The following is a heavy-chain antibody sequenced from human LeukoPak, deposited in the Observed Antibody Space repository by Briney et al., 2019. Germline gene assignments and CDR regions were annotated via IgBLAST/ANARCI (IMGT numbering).Heavy chain of an antibody. CDR2: VSGSGSRT. CDR3: AKRHYFGSGNFDY. D-gene: IGHD3-10*01. CDR1: GFTFSSCA. J-gene: IGHJ4*02. Sequence: AGGSLRLSCAASGFTFSSCAVSWVRQAPGKGLEWVSDVSGSGSRTYYADSVKGRFTISRDNSKNIMYLQMNSLRAEDTAIYYCAKRHYFGSGNFDYWGQGTLVTVSS. V-gene: IGHV3-23*01.